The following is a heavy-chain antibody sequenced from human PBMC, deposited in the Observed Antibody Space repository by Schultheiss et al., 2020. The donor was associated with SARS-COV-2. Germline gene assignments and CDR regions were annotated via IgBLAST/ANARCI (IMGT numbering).Heavy chain of an antibody. J-gene: IGHJ4*02. CDR3: ARGPIGAAGNWDFDY. V-gene: IGHV1-3*01. Sequence: ASVKVSCKASGYTFTSYAMHWVRQAPGQRLEWMGWINAGNGNTKNAQTLQDRVTMTTDTSTSTAYMELRSLRSDDTAVYYCARGPIGAAGNWDFDYWGQGTLVTVSS. CDR2: INAGNGNT. CDR1: GYTFTSYA. D-gene: IGHD6-13*01.